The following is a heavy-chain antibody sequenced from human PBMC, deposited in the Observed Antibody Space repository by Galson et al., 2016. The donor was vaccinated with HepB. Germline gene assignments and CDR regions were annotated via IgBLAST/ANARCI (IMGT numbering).Heavy chain of an antibody. CDR3: ARDHKEVTVEKYIHNRFDP. J-gene: IGHJ5*02. D-gene: IGHD2-21*02. Sequence: SLRLSCAASGFTFSRYAMHWVRQAPGKGPEWVALVTHDGTNAYYTDAVKGRFTISRDNSKNMVYLQMDSLRTEDTAIYYCARDHKEVTVEKYIHNRFDPWGQGTLVTVSS. CDR2: VTHDGTNA. V-gene: IGHV3-30*04. CDR1: GFTFSRYA.